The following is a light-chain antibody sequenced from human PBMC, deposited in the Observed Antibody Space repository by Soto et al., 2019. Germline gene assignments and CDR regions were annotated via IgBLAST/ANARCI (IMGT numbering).Light chain of an antibody. V-gene: IGKV3-20*01. Sequence: VLTQSPGTVSESRGERATLSGRASQSVSSSYLAWYQQKPGQAPRLLIYGASSRATGIPDRFSGSGSGTDFTLTISRLEPEDFAVYYCQQYGSSPQTFGQGTKVDIK. CDR1: QSVSSSY. CDR3: QQYGSSPQT. CDR2: GAS. J-gene: IGKJ1*01.